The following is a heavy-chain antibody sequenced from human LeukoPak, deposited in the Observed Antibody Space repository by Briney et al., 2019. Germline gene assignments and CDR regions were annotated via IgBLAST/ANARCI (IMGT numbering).Heavy chain of an antibody. Sequence: GRCLRLSCAASGFTFSSYAMHWVRQAPGKGLEWVAVISYDGSNKYYADSVKGRFTISRDNSKNTLYLQMNSLRAEDTAVYYCARVKGSSWAGPIDYWGQGTLVTVSS. CDR1: GFTFSSYA. CDR3: ARVKGSSWAGPIDY. D-gene: IGHD6-13*01. V-gene: IGHV3-30-3*01. CDR2: ISYDGSNK. J-gene: IGHJ4*02.